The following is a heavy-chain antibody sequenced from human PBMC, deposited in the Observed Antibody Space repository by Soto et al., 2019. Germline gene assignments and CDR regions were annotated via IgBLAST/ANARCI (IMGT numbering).Heavy chain of an antibody. D-gene: IGHD6-13*01. Sequence: PSDTLSLTCTISGGSINNHYWSWARQPPGKGPEWIGYGDYSGDTSYNPSLKSRGTISVDTSKNLFSLRLTSLTAADTAVYYCARRHSSSQKRGALDMWGQGTTVT. CDR3: ARRHSSSQKRGALDM. CDR1: GGSINNHY. J-gene: IGHJ3*02. V-gene: IGHV4-59*08. CDR2: GDYSGDT.